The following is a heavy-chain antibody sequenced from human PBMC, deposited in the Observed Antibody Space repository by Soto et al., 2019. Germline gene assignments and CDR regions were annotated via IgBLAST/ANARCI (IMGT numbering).Heavy chain of an antibody. CDR1: GFTFSSYS. V-gene: IGHV3-21*01. CDR2: ISSSSSYI. CDR3: ARDPYCSGGSCYHDAFDI. D-gene: IGHD2-15*01. J-gene: IGHJ3*02. Sequence: EVQLVESGGGLVKPGGSLRLSCAASGFTFSSYSMNWVRQAPRKGLEWVSSISSSSSYIYYADSVKGRFTISRDNAKNSLYLQMNSLRAEDTAVYYCARDPYCSGGSCYHDAFDIWGQGTMVTVSS.